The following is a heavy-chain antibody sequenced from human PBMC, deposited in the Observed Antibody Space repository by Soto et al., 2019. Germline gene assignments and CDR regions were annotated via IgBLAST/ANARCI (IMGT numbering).Heavy chain of an antibody. D-gene: IGHD3-16*02. V-gene: IGHV3-23*01. CDR1: GFTLSNYA. CDR2: ITLNGDNT. Sequence: EVQLLESGGGLVQPGGSLRLSCAASGFTLSNYAINWVRQAPGKGLEWVSGITLNGDNTYHADSVKGRFTVSRDNSKNTLYLEMKSLRVEATAVYSCARALYYYSSGMDVWGPGTTVIVSS. CDR3: ARALYYYSSGMDV. J-gene: IGHJ6*02.